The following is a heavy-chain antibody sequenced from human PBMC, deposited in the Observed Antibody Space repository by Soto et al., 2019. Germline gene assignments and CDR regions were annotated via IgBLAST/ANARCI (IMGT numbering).Heavy chain of an antibody. J-gene: IGHJ4*02. CDR2: IKSKTDGGTT. D-gene: IGHD3-10*01. CDR1: GFTCSNAW. V-gene: IGHV3-15*01. Sequence: GGSLRLSCAASGFTCSNAWLSWVRKAPGKGLEWVGRIKSKTDGGTTDYAAPVKGRFTISRDDSKNTLYLQMNSLKTEDTAVYYCTTALLWFGELLLSKSDYWGQGTLVTVSS. CDR3: TTALLWFGELLLSKSDY.